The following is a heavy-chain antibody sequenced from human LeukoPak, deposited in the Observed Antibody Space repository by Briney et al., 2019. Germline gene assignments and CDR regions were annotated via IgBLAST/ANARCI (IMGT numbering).Heavy chain of an antibody. CDR1: GYTSTSYY. D-gene: IGHD2-2*01. J-gene: IGHJ4*02. CDR3: ARGLGYCSSTSCYGVYFDY. V-gene: IGHV1-46*01. Sequence: ASVKVSCKASGYTSTSYYMHWVRQAPGQGLEWMGIINPSGGSTSYAQKFQGRVTMTTDTSTSTVDIELRSLRSEDPAVYYCARGLGYCSSTSCYGVYFDYWGQGTLVTVSS. CDR2: INPSGGST.